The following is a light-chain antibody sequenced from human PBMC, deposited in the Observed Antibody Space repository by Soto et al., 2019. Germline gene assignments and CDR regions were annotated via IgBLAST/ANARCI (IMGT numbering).Light chain of an antibody. CDR3: QQYYNTQFT. V-gene: IGKV4-1*01. J-gene: IGKJ3*01. CDR2: WAS. CDR1: QSVLYSSNNKNY. Sequence: DIVMTQSPDSLAVSLGERATINCKSSQSVLYSSNNKNYLAWYQQNPGQPPKLLIYWASTRESGVPDRFSGSGSGTDFTLTINSLQAEDVAVYYCQQYYNTQFTFGPGTKVDIK.